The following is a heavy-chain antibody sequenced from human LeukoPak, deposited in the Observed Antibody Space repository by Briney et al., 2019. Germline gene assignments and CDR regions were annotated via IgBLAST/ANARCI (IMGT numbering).Heavy chain of an antibody. CDR2: IRYDGSNK. CDR1: GFTFSSYG. J-gene: IGHJ4*02. CDR3: AKDQLKRITGTIYPLFDY. D-gene: IGHD1-7*01. Sequence: PGGSLRLSCAASGFTFSSYGMHWVRQAPGKGLEWVACIRYDGSNKYYADSVKGRFTISRDNSKNTLCLQMNSLRAEDTAVYYCAKDQLKRITGTIYPLFDYWGQGTLVTVSS. V-gene: IGHV3-30*02.